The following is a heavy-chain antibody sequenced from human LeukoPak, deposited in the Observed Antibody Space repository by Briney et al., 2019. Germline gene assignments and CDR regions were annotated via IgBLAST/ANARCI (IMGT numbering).Heavy chain of an antibody. CDR2: INHSGST. CDR3: ARDPGPKYYFDY. Sequence: SETLSLTCAVYGGSFSGYYWSWIRQPPGKGLEWIGEINHSGSTNYNPSLKSRVTISVDTSKNQFSLKLSSVTAADTAVYYCARDPGPKYYFDYWGQGTLVTVSS. CDR1: GGSFSGYY. J-gene: IGHJ4*02. V-gene: IGHV4-34*01.